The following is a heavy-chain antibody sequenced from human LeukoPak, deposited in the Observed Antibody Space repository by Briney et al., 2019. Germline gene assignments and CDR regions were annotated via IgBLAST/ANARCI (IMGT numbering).Heavy chain of an antibody. D-gene: IGHD4-17*01. V-gene: IGHV3-23*01. CDR1: GFTFSSYA. Sequence: GGSLRLSCAASGFTFSSYAMSWVRQAPGKGLEWVSAISGSGGSTYYADSVKGRFTISRDNSKNTLYLQMNSLRAEDTAVYYCAKDAAPMTTVTHYFDYWGQGTLVTVSP. CDR2: ISGSGGST. CDR3: AKDAAPMTTVTHYFDY. J-gene: IGHJ4*02.